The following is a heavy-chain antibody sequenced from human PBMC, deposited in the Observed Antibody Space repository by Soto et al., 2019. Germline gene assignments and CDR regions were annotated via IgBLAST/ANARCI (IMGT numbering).Heavy chain of an antibody. V-gene: IGHV3-64*01. CDR2: ISSNGGST. CDR1: GFTFSSYA. J-gene: IGHJ4*02. Sequence: EVQLVESGGGLVQPGGSLRLSCAASGFTFSSYAMHWVHQAPGKGLEYVSAISSNGGSTYYANSVKGRFTISRDNSKNTLYLQMGSLRAEDMAVYYCARERGPYYFDYWGQGTLVTVSS. CDR3: ARERGPYYFDY.